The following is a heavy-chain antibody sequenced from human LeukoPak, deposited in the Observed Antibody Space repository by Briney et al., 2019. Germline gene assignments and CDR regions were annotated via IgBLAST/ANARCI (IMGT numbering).Heavy chain of an antibody. V-gene: IGHV3-23*01. CDR2: ISGSGGST. J-gene: IGHJ4*02. CDR3: AKDGLRYFDWSPLGY. Sequence: GGSLRLSCAASGFTFSSYAMSWVRQAPGKGLEWVSAISGSGGSTYYADSVKGRFTISRDNSKNTLYLQMNSLRAEDTAVYYCAKDGLRYFDWSPLGYWGQGTLVTVSS. D-gene: IGHD3-9*01. CDR1: GFTFSSYA.